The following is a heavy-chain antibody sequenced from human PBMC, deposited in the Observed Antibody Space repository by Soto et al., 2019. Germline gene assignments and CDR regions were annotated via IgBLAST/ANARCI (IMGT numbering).Heavy chain of an antibody. V-gene: IGHV3-53*01. CDR2: IYSGGYT. J-gene: IGHJ4*02. CDR1: GFTVSNNY. CDR3: GTRGGGGGY. D-gene: IGHD3-16*01. Sequence: EVQLVESGGGLIQPGGSLRLSCAVSGFTVSNNYMSWVRQAPGKGLEGVSVIYSGGYTAYGDSVKGRFTISRDNSKNTLYLQKKSRRAAATAVYCGGTRGGGGGYWGQGTLVTVSS.